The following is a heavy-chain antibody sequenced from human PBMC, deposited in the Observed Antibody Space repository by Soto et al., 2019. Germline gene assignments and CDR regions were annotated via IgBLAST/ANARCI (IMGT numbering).Heavy chain of an antibody. Sequence: QVQLQESGPGLVKPSETLSLTCTVSGGSISSYYWNWIRQSPGKGLEWIGNIYYTGSTNYNPSLNSRGNMEIDTSKNQSSLKLSSVTAVDTAVYYCARDLTRVTIAGFDPWGQGALVTVSS. CDR1: GGSISSYY. CDR3: ARDLTRVTIAGFDP. CDR2: IYYTGST. J-gene: IGHJ5*02. D-gene: IGHD6-13*01. V-gene: IGHV4-59*01.